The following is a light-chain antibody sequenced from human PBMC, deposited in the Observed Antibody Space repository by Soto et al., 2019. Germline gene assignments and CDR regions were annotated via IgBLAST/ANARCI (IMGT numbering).Light chain of an antibody. CDR1: QGISKY. Sequence: DIQITQSPSSLSASLGDRVTITCRASQGISKYLAWYQQKPGKVPKLLIYAASTLQSGVPSRFSGSGSGTDFTLTISSLQPEDVASYYCQKYNSAPLTFGGGTKVEIK. CDR2: AAS. J-gene: IGKJ4*01. V-gene: IGKV1-27*01. CDR3: QKYNSAPLT.